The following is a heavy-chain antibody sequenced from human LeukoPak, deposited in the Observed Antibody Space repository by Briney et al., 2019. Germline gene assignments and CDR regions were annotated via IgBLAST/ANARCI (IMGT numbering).Heavy chain of an antibody. J-gene: IGHJ4*02. D-gene: IGHD3-3*01. Sequence: SETLSLTCTVSGGSISSSSYYWGWIRQPPGKGLEWIGSIYYSGSTYYNPSLKSRVTISVDTSKNQFSLKLSSVTAADTAVCYCARAYYDFWSGYSRIDYWGQGTLVTVSS. CDR1: GGSISSSSYY. CDR2: IYYSGST. V-gene: IGHV4-39*01. CDR3: ARAYYDFWSGYSRIDY.